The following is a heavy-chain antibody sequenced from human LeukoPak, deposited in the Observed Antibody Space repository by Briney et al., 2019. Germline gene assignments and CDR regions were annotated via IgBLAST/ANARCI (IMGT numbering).Heavy chain of an antibody. Sequence: GGSLRLSCAISGFTFSACELTWVRQAAGKGLEWVLYISRSGSTRYYADSVKGRFTISRDSAKNSLYLQMNSLRAEDTAVYYCARGPYSSNWYVDYWGQGTLVTVAS. V-gene: IGHV3-48*03. J-gene: IGHJ4*02. CDR1: GFTFSACE. CDR3: ARGPYSSNWYVDY. CDR2: ISRSGSTR. D-gene: IGHD6-13*01.